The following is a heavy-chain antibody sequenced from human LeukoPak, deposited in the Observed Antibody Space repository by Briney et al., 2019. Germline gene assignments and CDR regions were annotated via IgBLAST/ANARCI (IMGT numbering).Heavy chain of an antibody. CDR3: NRYCSSTSCTDY. CDR2: IYSGGST. J-gene: IGHJ4*02. CDR1: EFSVGSNY. Sequence: GGSLRLSCAASEFSVGSNYMTWVRQAPGKGLEWVSLIYSGGSTYYADSVKGRFTISRDNSKNTLYLQMNSLRAEDTAVYYCNRYCSSTSCTDYWGQGTLVTVSS. V-gene: IGHV3-66*01. D-gene: IGHD2-2*01.